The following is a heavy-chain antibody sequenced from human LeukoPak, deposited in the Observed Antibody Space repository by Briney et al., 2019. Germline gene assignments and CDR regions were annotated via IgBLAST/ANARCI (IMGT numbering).Heavy chain of an antibody. CDR1: GYTFSSHG. CDR3: ARDPQHSMDI. Sequence: GGSLRLSCVASGYTFSSHGMHWVRQAPGKGRGGVAVLWYDGSTTYYADSVKGRFTITRDDSKNTLYLQMNSLRADDTAVYYCARDPQHSMDIWGQGTTVTVSS. J-gene: IGHJ6*02. CDR2: LWYDGSTT. V-gene: IGHV3-33*01. D-gene: IGHD5-18*01.